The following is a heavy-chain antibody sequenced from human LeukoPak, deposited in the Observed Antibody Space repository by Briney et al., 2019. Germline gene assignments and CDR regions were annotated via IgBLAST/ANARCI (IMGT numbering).Heavy chain of an antibody. CDR1: GFTFSTFG. Sequence: PGGSLRLSCAASGFTFSTFGMNWVRQAPGKGLEWVSYISSSSDNIYYADSVKGRFTISRDNGKNSLYLQMNSLKAEDTAVFYCARDVEGSSSSPSYFDLWGRGTLVTVS. D-gene: IGHD6-6*01. V-gene: IGHV3-48*01. CDR2: ISSSSDNI. J-gene: IGHJ2*01. CDR3: ARDVEGSSSSPSYFDL.